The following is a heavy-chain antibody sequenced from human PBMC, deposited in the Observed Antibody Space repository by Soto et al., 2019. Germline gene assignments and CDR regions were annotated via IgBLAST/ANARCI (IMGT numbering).Heavy chain of an antibody. D-gene: IGHD4-17*01. J-gene: IGHJ6*02. CDR3: ARALRDYPGYYYYYGMDV. CDR1: GFTFSDYY. V-gene: IGHV3-11*01. Sequence: GGSLRLSCAASGFTFSDYYMSWIRQAPGKGLEWVSYISSSGSTIYYADSVKGRFTISRDNAKNSLYLQMNSLRAEDTAVYYCARALRDYPGYYYYYGMDVWGQGTTVTVSS. CDR2: ISSSGSTI.